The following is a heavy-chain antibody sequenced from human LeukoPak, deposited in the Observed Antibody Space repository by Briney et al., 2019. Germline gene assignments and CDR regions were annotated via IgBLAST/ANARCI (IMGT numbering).Heavy chain of an antibody. D-gene: IGHD3-10*01. CDR1: GYIFTSYY. Sequence: ASVKVSWKASGYIFTSYYIQWVRQAPGQGLEWMGVINPSGGSTNYAQKFQGRVTMSRDTSTSTVYMELSSLRSEDTAVYYCTRNDASGLDYWGQGTLVTVSS. V-gene: IGHV1-46*03. CDR2: INPSGGST. J-gene: IGHJ4*02. CDR3: TRNDASGLDY.